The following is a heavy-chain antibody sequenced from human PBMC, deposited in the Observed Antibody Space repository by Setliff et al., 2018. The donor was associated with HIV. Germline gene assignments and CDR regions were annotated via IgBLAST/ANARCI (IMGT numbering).Heavy chain of an antibody. CDR1: GFTFSNYA. Sequence: GGSLRLSCAASGFTFSNYAMSWVRQAPGKGLERVSGISGSGGSTYYADSVKGRFTISRDSSTLYLQMNSLRAEDTAVYYCARGGPPNDYSYYFDSWGQGTLVTVSS. CDR2: ISGSGGST. D-gene: IGHD4-17*01. CDR3: ARGGPPNDYSYYFDS. J-gene: IGHJ4*02. V-gene: IGHV3-23*01.